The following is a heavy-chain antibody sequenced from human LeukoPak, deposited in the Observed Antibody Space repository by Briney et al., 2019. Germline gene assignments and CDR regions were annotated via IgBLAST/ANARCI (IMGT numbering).Heavy chain of an antibody. CDR1: GFTFSSYS. D-gene: IGHD6-19*01. J-gene: IGHJ2*01. Sequence: PGGSLRLSCAVSGFTFSSYSMNWVRQAPGKGLEWVSSISSSSSYIYYADSVRGRFTISRDNSKNTLYLQKNSLRADDTAIYYCAKSMTLQWRGFFDLWGRGTHVTVSS. CDR3: AKSMTLQWRGFFDL. V-gene: IGHV3-21*04. CDR2: ISSSSSYI.